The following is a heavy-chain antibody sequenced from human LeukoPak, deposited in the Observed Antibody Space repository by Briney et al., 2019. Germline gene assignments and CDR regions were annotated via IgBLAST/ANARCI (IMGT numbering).Heavy chain of an antibody. CDR3: ARRARGNIYVDY. D-gene: IGHD1-26*01. Sequence: PSETLSLTCTVSGGSISSSSYYWGWIRQPPGRGLEWIGSIYYSGSTFYNPSLKSRVTISVDTSKNQFSLKLSSVTAADTAVYYCARRARGNIYVDYWGQGTLVTVSS. V-gene: IGHV4-39*01. J-gene: IGHJ4*02. CDR2: IYYSGST. CDR1: GGSISSSSYY.